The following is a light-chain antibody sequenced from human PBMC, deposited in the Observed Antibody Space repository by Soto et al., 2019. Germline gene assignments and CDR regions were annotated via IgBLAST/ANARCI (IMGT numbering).Light chain of an antibody. J-gene: IGLJ1*01. CDR1: SSDVGGYNY. Sequence: QSALTQPASVSGSPGQSITISCTGTSSDVGGYNYVSWYQQHPGKAPKLMIYEVSNRPSGVSNRFSGSKSGNTASLTISGLQAEDEADYYCSSYTSSSTLSFFGTGTKLTVL. CDR2: EVS. CDR3: SSYTSSSTLSF. V-gene: IGLV2-14*01.